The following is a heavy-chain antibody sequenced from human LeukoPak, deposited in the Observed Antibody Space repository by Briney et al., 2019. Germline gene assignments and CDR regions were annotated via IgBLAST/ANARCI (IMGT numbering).Heavy chain of an antibody. D-gene: IGHD3-22*01. V-gene: IGHV1-69*01. CDR1: GGTFRSFA. CDR2: IIPIFRTA. CDR3: ARALRYYSDSSGYAFDY. J-gene: IGHJ4*02. Sequence: GSSVKVSCKASGGTFRSFAISWVRQAPGQGLEWMGGIIPIFRTANYAQKFQGRVRITADESTSTAYMELSSLRSEDTAVYYCARALRYYSDSSGYAFDYWGQGTLVTVSS.